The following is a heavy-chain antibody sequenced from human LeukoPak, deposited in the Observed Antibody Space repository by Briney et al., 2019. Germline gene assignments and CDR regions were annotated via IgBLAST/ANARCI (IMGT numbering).Heavy chain of an antibody. CDR1: GDSFSSSNW. CDR2: IYHSGTT. V-gene: IGHV4-4*02. Sequence: SETLSLTCAVSGDSFSSSNWWSWVRQPPGKGLEWIGEIYHSGTTNYNPSLKSRVTISVDKSKNQFSLKLSPVTAADTAVYYCARRGRVRSFDYWGQGTLVTVSS. CDR3: ARRGRVRSFDY. D-gene: IGHD3-10*01. J-gene: IGHJ4*02.